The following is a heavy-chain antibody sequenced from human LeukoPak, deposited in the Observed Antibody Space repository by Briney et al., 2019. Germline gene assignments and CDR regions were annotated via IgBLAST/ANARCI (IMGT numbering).Heavy chain of an antibody. CDR1: GGPISNYY. V-gene: IGHV4-59*01. J-gene: IGHJ5*02. Sequence: PSETLSLTCTVSGGPISNYYWSWIRQPPGKGLEGMGYIYYSGSTKYNPSLKSRVTISVDTSNNQFSLRLSSVTAADTAVYYCASEKIAYYDNSGRGWFDPWGQGTLVTVSS. CDR2: IYYSGST. D-gene: IGHD3-22*01. CDR3: ASEKIAYYDNSGRGWFDP.